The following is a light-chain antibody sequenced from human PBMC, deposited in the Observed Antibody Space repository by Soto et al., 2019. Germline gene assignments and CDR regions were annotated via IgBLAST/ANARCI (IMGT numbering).Light chain of an antibody. V-gene: IGKV3-15*01. CDR1: QSVSSN. CDR2: GAS. J-gene: IGKJ1*01. CDR3: QQYNNLPRT. Sequence: EVVITQSPYTLSVSPGERATLSCRASQSVSSNLAWYQQKLGQAPRLLIYGASTRATDIPPRFSGSGSGTEFTLTISSLQSEDFAIYYCQQYNNLPRTFGQGTKVDIK.